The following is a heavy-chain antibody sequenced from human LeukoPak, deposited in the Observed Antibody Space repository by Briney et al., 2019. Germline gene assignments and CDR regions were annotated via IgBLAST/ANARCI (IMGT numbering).Heavy chain of an antibody. D-gene: IGHD2-15*01. CDR3: AREGARGGRPFDP. V-gene: IGHV4-59*01. J-gene: IGHJ5*02. CDR1: GGSISSYY. Sequence: SETLSLTCTVSGGSISSYYWSWIRQPPGKGLEWIGYIYYSGSTNYNPSLKSRVTISVDTSKNQFSLKLSSVTAADTAVYYCAREGARGGRPFDPWGQGTLVTVSS. CDR2: IYYSGST.